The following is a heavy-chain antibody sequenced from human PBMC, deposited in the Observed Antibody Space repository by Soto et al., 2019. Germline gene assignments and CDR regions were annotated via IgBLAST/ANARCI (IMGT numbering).Heavy chain of an antibody. CDR2: IYYSGST. Sequence: QVQLQESGPGLVKPSETLSLTCTVSGGSISSYYWSWIRQPPGKGLEWIGYIYYSGSTNYNPFLKRRVTISVDTSKNQFPLKLSSVTAADTAVYYCARVSAGSWYFDLWGRGTLVTVSS. CDR1: GGSISSYY. J-gene: IGHJ2*01. CDR3: ARVSAGSWYFDL. V-gene: IGHV4-59*01. D-gene: IGHD6-19*01.